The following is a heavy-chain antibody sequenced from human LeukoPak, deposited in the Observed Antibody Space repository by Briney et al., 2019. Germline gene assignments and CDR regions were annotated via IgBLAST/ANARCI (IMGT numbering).Heavy chain of an antibody. CDR3: ARDREDYAGNYYYYMDV. V-gene: IGHV1-69*05. Sequence: GASVKVSCKASGYTFSSYAISWVRQAPGQGLEWMGGIIPIFGTANYAQKFQGRVTITTDESTSTAYMELSSLRSEDTAVYYCARDREDYAGNYYYYMDVWGKGTTVTVSS. CDR1: GYTFSSYA. CDR2: IIPIFGTA. J-gene: IGHJ6*03. D-gene: IGHD4-17*01.